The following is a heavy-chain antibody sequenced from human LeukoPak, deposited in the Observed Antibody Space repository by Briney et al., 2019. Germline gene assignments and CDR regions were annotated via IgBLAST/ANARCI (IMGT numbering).Heavy chain of an antibody. CDR2: INHSGST. CDR3: ARGLTVTPDY. D-gene: IGHD4-17*01. Sequence: SETLSLTCAVYGGSFSGYYWSWIRQPPGKGLEWIGEINHSGSTNYNPSLKSRVTISVDTSKNQLSLKLSSVTAADTAVYYCARGLTVTPDYWGQGTLVTVSS. CDR1: GGSFSGYY. J-gene: IGHJ4*02. V-gene: IGHV4-34*01.